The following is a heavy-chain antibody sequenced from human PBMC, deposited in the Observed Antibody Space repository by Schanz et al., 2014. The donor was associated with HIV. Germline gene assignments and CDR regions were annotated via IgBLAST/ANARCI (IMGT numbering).Heavy chain of an antibody. V-gene: IGHV3-21*06. CDR2: ISESGGRS. CDR3: ARDLHDYGDARTDY. D-gene: IGHD4-17*01. Sequence: VQLVESGGGVVQPGRSLRLSCAASGFTFDSYGIHWVRQAPGKGLEWVSSISESGGRSYYADSVNGRFTISRDNAKNSLHLQMSRLGAEDTAVYYCARDLHDYGDARTDYWGQGILVTVSS. CDR1: GFTFDSYG. J-gene: IGHJ4*02.